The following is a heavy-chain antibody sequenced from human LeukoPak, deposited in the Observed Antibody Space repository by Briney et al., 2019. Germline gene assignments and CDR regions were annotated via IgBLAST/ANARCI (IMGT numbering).Heavy chain of an antibody. CDR2: INPNSGGT. Sequence: GASVKVSCKASGYTFTGYYMHWVRQAPGQGLEWMGRINPNSGGTNYAQKFQGRVTMTRDTFIRTAYMGLSRLRSDDTAVYYCARGHSSGSPPYYYYYGMDVWGQGATVTVSS. D-gene: IGHD3-22*01. V-gene: IGHV1-2*06. CDR1: GYTFTGYY. CDR3: ARGHSSGSPPYYYYYGMDV. J-gene: IGHJ6*02.